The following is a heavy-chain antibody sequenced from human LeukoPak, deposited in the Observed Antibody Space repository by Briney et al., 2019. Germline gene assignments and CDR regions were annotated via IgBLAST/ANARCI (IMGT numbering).Heavy chain of an antibody. CDR3: AGLVVVTATIDY. CDR2: IFYSGST. D-gene: IGHD2-21*02. V-gene: IGHV4-39*01. CDR1: GGSISSSNYY. Sequence: SETLSLTCTVSGGSISSSNYYWGWIRQPPGKGLERIGNIFYSGSTYYNPSLKSRVTISVDTSKNQFSLRLSSVTAADTAVYYCAGLVVVTATIDYWGQGTLVTVSS. J-gene: IGHJ4*02.